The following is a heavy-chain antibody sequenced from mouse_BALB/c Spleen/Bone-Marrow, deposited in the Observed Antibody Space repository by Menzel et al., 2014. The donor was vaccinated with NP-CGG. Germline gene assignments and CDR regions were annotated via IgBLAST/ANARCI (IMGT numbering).Heavy chain of an antibody. CDR1: GFSLSRYN. CDR3: ARNYYGIPYYFDY. J-gene: IGHJ2*01. V-gene: IGHV2-6-4*01. CDR2: IWNGGST. D-gene: IGHD1-1*01. Sequence: VQLQQSGPGLVAPSQSLSITCTVSGFSLSRYNVHWVRQPPGKGLEWLGMIWNGGSTDYNSALKSRLSISKDNSKSQVFLKMNSLQTDDTGMYYCARNYYGIPYYFDYWGQGTTLTVSS.